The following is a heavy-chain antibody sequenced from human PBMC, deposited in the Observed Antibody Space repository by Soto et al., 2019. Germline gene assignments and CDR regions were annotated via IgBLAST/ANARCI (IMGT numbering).Heavy chain of an antibody. CDR1: GFIFSNYW. Sequence: GGSLRLSCAASGFIFSNYWMHWVRQVPGKGLVWVSRINTDGRETNYADSVKGRFTVSRDNAKNTQFLQMNSLRVEDTAVYYCARDGEGYWGQGTLVTVSS. D-gene: IGHD2-21*01. CDR2: INTDGRET. V-gene: IGHV3-74*01. J-gene: IGHJ4*02. CDR3: ARDGEGY.